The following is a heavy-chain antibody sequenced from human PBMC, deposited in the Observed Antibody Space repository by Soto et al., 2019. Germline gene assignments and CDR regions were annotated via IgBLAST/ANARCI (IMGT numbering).Heavy chain of an antibody. V-gene: IGHV4-30-4*02. Sequence: SETLSLTCTVSGGSISSGDYYWSWIRQPPGKGLEWIGYIYYSGSTYYNPSLKSRVTISVDTSKNQFSLKLSSVTAADTAVYYCARDAHITVTTDYYYGMDVWGQGTTVTVSS. J-gene: IGHJ6*02. CDR2: IYYSGST. CDR3: ARDAHITVTTDYYYGMDV. CDR1: GGSISSGDYY. D-gene: IGHD4-4*01.